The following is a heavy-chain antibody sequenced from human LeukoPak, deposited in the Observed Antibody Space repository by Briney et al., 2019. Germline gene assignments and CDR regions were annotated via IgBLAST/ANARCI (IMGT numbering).Heavy chain of an antibody. V-gene: IGHV3-43*01. D-gene: IGHD3-22*01. CDR1: GFTFDDYI. CDR2: VSWDGDTT. J-gene: IGHJ3*02. CDR3: AKARGLIGGAFDI. Sequence: GGSLRLSCAASGFTFDDYIMHWVRQAPGKGLEWVSLVSWDGDTTYYADSVKGRFTISRDNSKNSLYLQMNSLRTEDTALYYCAKARGLIGGAFDIWGQGTMVTVPS.